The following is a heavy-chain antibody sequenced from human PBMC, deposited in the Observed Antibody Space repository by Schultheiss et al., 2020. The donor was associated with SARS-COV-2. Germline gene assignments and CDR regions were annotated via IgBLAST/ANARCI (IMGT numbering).Heavy chain of an antibody. D-gene: IGHD6-19*01. CDR2: IKSKTDGGTT. V-gene: IGHV3-15*01. Sequence: GGSLRLSCAASGFTFSSYSMNWVRQAPGKGLEWVGRIKSKTDGGTTDYAAPVKGRFTISRDDSKNTLYLQMNSLRAEDTAVYYCARGPDLLYSSGWYEAFDIWGQGTMVTVSS. CDR1: GFTFSSYS. CDR3: ARGPDLLYSSGWYEAFDI. J-gene: IGHJ3*02.